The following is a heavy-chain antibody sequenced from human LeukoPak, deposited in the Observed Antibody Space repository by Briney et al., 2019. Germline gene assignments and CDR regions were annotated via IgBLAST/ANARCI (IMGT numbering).Heavy chain of an antibody. CDR2: ISYDGSNK. J-gene: IGHJ3*02. CDR1: GFTFSSYG. Sequence: PGGSLRLSCAASGFTFSSYGMHWVRQAPGKGLEWVAVISYDGSNKYYADSVKGRFTISRDNSKNTLYLQMNSLRAEDTAVYYCATRPPIYSSRPDAFDIWGQGTMVTVSS. CDR3: ATRPPIYSSRPDAFDI. V-gene: IGHV3-30*03. D-gene: IGHD6-13*01.